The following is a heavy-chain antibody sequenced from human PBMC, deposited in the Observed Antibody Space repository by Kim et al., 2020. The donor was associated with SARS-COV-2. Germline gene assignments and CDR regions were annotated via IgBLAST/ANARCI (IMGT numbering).Heavy chain of an antibody. J-gene: IGHJ4*02. V-gene: IGHV4-61*01. CDR3: ARDSPASQSRGWLFDH. D-gene: IGHD6-19*01. CDR2: IYYSGST. CDR1: GDPVTSGSYY. Sequence: SETLSLTCSVSGDPVTSGSYYWTWLRQPPGKGLEWIGNIYYSGSTNYNPSLESRVTILFDTSKNQFSLNLRAVTAADTAVYFCARDSPASQSRGWLFDHCGQGTLVTVSS.